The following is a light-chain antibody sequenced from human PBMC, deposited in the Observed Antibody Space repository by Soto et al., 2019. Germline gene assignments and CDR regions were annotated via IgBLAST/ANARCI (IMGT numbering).Light chain of an antibody. CDR2: ATS. Sequence: DVQMTQSPSSLSAFVGDRVTITCRASQGIAPYLAWFQQKPGKVPKLLIYATSTLQSGVPSRFSGSGSGTDFTLTINSLQPEDVGTYYCQKYNSAPLTFGGGPKVEIK. CDR1: QGIAPY. V-gene: IGKV1-27*01. CDR3: QKYNSAPLT. J-gene: IGKJ4*01.